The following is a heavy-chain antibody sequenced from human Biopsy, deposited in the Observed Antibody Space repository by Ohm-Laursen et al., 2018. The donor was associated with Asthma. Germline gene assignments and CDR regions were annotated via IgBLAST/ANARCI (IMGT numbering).Heavy chain of an antibody. V-gene: IGHV3-30-3*01. CDR3: ARDVMDWYLPAFDF. J-gene: IGHJ4*02. CDR1: GFTFRSYA. D-gene: IGHD2-21*01. CDR2: GGSYYDGGLK. Sequence: SLRLSCTASGFTFRSYAMHWVRQAPGKGLEWVAAGGSYYDGGLKYYADSVNGRFTVSRDDSKNTLYLQMNSLRPDDTSVYYCARDVMDWYLPAFDFWGQGTLVTVSS.